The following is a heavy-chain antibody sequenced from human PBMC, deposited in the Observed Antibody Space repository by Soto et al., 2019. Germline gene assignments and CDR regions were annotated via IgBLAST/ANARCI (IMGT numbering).Heavy chain of an antibody. J-gene: IGHJ6*02. CDR1: GGSISGYY. CDR3: AALWTGFYGMDV. D-gene: IGHD3-3*01. V-gene: IGHV4-59*01. Sequence: PSETLSLTCTVSGGSISGYYWSWIRQPPGKGLEWIGYIYYSGSTKYNPSLKIRLTIAIDTSKKQFSLNLSSVTAADTAVYYCAALWTGFYGMDVWGQGPTVTVSS. CDR2: IYYSGST.